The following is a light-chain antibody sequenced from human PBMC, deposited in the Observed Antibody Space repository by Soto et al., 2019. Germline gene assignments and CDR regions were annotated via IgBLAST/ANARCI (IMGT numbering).Light chain of an antibody. Sequence: DIQMTQSPSTLSASVGDRVTITCRASQTISIYLAWCQQRPGEAPKLLIYDASTLESGVPARFSGSGSGTEFTHTISSLQPDDFATYYCQQYSSSSPTFGQGTKVEIQ. CDR1: QTISIY. V-gene: IGKV1-5*01. CDR3: QQYSSSSPT. CDR2: DAS. J-gene: IGKJ1*01.